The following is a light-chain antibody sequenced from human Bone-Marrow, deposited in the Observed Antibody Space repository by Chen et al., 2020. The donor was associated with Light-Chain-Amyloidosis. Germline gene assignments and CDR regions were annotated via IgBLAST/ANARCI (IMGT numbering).Light chain of an antibody. CDR1: SGSIATNY. Sequence: NFMLTQPHSVSESPGKTVIISCTRSSGSIATNYVQWYQQRPGSSPTTVIYEDDQRPSGVPYRFYGSIDRSSNSASLTISGLKTEDEADYYCQSYQGSSQGVFGGGTKLTVL. CDR3: QSYQGSSQGV. J-gene: IGLJ3*02. CDR2: EDD. V-gene: IGLV6-57*01.